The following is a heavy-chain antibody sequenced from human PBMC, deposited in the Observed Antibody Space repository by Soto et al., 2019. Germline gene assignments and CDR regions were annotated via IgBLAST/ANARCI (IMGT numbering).Heavy chain of an antibody. J-gene: IGHJ6*02. Sequence: ETLSLTCAVSGGSISSGGYYWSWIRQPPGKGLEWIGYMYNTGSTVYNPSFKSRVTISVDTSKNQFSLKLNSVTAADTAVYYCARDLWGYCGTDCYPLDVWGQGTTVTVSS. CDR2: MYNTGST. CDR3: ARDLWGYCGTDCYPLDV. CDR1: GGSISSGGYY. D-gene: IGHD2-21*02. V-gene: IGHV4-61*08.